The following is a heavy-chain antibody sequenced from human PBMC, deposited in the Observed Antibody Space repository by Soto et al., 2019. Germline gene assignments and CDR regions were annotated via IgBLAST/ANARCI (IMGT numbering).Heavy chain of an antibody. J-gene: IGHJ6*03. CDR3: ARAPPHYYYYYMDV. CDR1: GGSISSGGYY. V-gene: IGHV4-61*08. CDR2: IYYSGST. Sequence: SETLSLTCTVSGGSISSGGYYWSWIRQHPGKGLEWIGYIYYSGSTNYNPSLESRVTISVDTSKNQFSLKLSSVTAADTAVYYCARAPPHYYYYYMDVWGKGTTVTVSS.